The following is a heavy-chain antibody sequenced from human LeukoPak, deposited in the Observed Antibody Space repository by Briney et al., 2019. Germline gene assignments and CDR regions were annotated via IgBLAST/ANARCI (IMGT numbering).Heavy chain of an antibody. Sequence: GSLKISCKGSGYSFNTYWIGWVRQMPGKGLEWMGIIYPGDSDTKYSPSFQGQVTISADKSISTAYLQWSSLKASDTAMYYCARPQDFGLTGTNAFDIWGQGTMVTVSS. D-gene: IGHD1-1*01. J-gene: IGHJ3*02. CDR2: IYPGDSDT. CDR1: GYSFNTYW. V-gene: IGHV5-51*01. CDR3: ARPQDFGLTGTNAFDI.